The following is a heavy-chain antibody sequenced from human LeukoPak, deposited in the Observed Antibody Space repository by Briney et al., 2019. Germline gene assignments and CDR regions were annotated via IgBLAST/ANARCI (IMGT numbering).Heavy chain of an antibody. CDR2: ISAYNGDT. CDR1: GYTFTSYG. V-gene: IGHV1-18*01. D-gene: IGHD3-22*01. CDR3: ARGGPAPHRITLIVVASSTDAFDI. J-gene: IGHJ3*02. Sequence: ASVKVSCKASGYTFTSYGISWVRQAPGQGLEWMGWISAYNGDTNYAQKLQGRVTMTTDTSTSTAYMELRSLRSDDTAVYYCARGGPAPHRITLIVVASSTDAFDIWGKGTTVTVSS.